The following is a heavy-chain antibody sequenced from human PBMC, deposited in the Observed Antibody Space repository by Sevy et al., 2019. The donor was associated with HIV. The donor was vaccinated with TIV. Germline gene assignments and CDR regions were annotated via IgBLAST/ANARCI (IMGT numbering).Heavy chain of an antibody. CDR1: GGSLSNYG. V-gene: IGHV1-69*10. D-gene: IGHD2-21*02. Sequence: ASVKVSCKASGGSLSNYGINWVQQAAGQGLEWMGGIIPRPGLANYAQKFRDRVTITADESTNTVYMEVRRLRFEDTGVYYCASVRLCGGDCYFLDAWGQGTLVTVSS. J-gene: IGHJ5*02. CDR3: ASVRLCGGDCYFLDA. CDR2: IIPRPGLA.